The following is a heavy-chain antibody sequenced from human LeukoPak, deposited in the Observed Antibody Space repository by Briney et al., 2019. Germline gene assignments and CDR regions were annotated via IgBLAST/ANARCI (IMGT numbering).Heavy chain of an antibody. V-gene: IGHV3-30*18. J-gene: IGHJ6*02. Sequence: GGSLRLSCAASGFTFSSYAMSWVRQAPGKGLEWVAVISYDGSNKYYADSVKGRFTISRDNSKNTLYLQMNSLRAEDTAVYYCANDWNLSGMDVWGQGTTVTVSS. CDR1: GFTFSSYA. CDR3: ANDWNLSGMDV. CDR2: ISYDGSNK. D-gene: IGHD1-1*01.